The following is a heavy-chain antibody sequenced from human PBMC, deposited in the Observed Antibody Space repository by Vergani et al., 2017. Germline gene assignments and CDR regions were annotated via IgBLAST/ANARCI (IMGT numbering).Heavy chain of an antibody. Sequence: EVQLVESGGGLVKPGGSLRLSCAASGVTLSDHVMDWVRQAPGKGLKWVSSISSRSANINYADSVKGRFTVSRDSGRNSLYLQMKSLRAQDTAFYYCAKAQAEYQVLYRAYFDPGGQGTLVTVSS. V-gene: IGHV3-69-1*01. J-gene: IGHJ5*02. CDR1: GVTLSDHV. D-gene: IGHD2-2*02. CDR3: AKAQAEYQVLYRAYFDP. CDR2: ISSRSANI.